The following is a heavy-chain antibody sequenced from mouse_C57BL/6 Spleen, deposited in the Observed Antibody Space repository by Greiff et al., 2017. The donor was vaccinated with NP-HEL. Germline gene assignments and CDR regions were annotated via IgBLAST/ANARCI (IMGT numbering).Heavy chain of an antibody. CDR1: GYTFTSYD. D-gene: IGHD2-3*01. Sequence: VQLQQSGPELVKPGASVKLSCKASGYTFTSYDINWVKQRPGQGLEWIGWIYPRDGSTKYNEKFKGKATLTVDTSSSTAYMELHSLTSEDSAVYFCARSRDGYYGGSMDYWGQGTSVTVSS. CDR3: ARSRDGYYGGSMDY. V-gene: IGHV1-85*01. CDR2: IYPRDGST. J-gene: IGHJ4*01.